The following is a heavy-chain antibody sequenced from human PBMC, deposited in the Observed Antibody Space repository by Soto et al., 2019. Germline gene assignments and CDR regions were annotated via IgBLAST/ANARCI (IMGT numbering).Heavy chain of an antibody. V-gene: IGHV3-21*01. CDR1: GFTFSSYS. J-gene: IGHJ4*02. Sequence: PGGSLRLSFAASGFTFSSYSMNWVRQAPGKGLEWVSSISSSSSYIYYADSVKGRFTISRDNAKNSLYLQMNSLRAEDTAVYYRARDKHYDSSGYDYWGQGTLVTVSS. D-gene: IGHD3-22*01. CDR3: ARDKHYDSSGYDY. CDR2: ISSSSSYI.